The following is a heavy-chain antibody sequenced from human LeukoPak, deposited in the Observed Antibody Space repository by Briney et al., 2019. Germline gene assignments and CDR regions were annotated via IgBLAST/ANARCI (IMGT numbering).Heavy chain of an antibody. CDR1: GYTFTSYD. Sequence: ASVKVSCKASGYTFTSYDINWVRQATGQGLEWMGWMNPNSGNTGYAQKFQGRVTMTEDTSTDTAYMELSSLRSEDTAVYYCATPDRGYSYGYFDYWGQGTLVTVSS. D-gene: IGHD5-18*01. V-gene: IGHV1-8*01. CDR3: ATPDRGYSYGYFDY. CDR2: MNPNSGNT. J-gene: IGHJ4*02.